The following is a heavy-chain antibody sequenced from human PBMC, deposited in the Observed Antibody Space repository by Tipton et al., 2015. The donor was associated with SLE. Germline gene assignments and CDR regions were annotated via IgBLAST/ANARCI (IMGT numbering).Heavy chain of an antibody. CDR3: ANRGPGKFALDS. J-gene: IGHJ4*02. V-gene: IGHV3-74*01. D-gene: IGHD3-16*01. CDR2: INSYGSIT. Sequence: SLRLSCAASGFSFSDYWMHWVRQTPGKGLAWLSRINSYGSITYFADSVKGRFAISRDNAKKTLYLQMNFLRVEDTAVYYCANRGPGKFALDSWGQGTLVTVSS. CDR1: GFSFSDYW.